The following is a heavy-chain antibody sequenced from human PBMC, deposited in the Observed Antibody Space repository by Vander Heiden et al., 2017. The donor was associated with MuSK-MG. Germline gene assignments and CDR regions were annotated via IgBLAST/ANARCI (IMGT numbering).Heavy chain of an antibody. D-gene: IGHD5-12*01. CDR1: VFTFSDNA. CDR3: TRGWLQWDY. V-gene: IGHV3-49*03. Sequence: EAYPVESGRGLVQPGRSLRLPCATSVFTFSDNAMSWLRQAPGKGLEWVGFINSKAYGGTTEYAASVKDRFTISRDDSKSIAYLQMNSLRTEDTAVYYCTRGWLQWDYWGQGTLVTVSS. CDR2: INSKAYGGTT. J-gene: IGHJ4*02.